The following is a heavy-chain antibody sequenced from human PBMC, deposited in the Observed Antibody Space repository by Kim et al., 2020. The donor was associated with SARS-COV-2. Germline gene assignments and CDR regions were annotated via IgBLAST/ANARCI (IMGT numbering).Heavy chain of an antibody. CDR1: GFTFSSYW. CDR2: INSDGSST. D-gene: IGHD2-2*01. J-gene: IGHJ5*02. CDR3: ARDRNYCSFTRCWGWFDX. V-gene: IGHV3-74*01. Sequence: GGSLRLSCAASGFTFSSYWMHWVRQAPGKGLVWLSRINSDGSSTNYADSVKGXFTISRENAKNTLYLQMNSLGAEETAVYYCARDRNYCSFTRCWGWFDXWGQGTLVTVXS.